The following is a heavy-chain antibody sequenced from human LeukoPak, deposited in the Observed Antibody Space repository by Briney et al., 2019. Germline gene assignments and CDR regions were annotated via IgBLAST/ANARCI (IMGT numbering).Heavy chain of an antibody. Sequence: AGRSLRLSCAAPGFTFSSYGMHWVRQAPGKGLEWVAVIWYDGSNKYYADSVKGRFTISRDNSKNTLYLQMNSLRAEDTAVYYCAREYYYDSSGSPLDYWGQGTLVTVSS. D-gene: IGHD3-22*01. J-gene: IGHJ4*02. CDR2: IWYDGSNK. CDR1: GFTFSSYG. V-gene: IGHV3-33*01. CDR3: AREYYYDSSGSPLDY.